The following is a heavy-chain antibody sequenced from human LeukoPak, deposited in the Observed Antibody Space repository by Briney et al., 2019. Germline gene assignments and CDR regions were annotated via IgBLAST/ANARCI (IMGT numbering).Heavy chain of an antibody. V-gene: IGHV1-2*02. CDR2: INPNSGDT. J-gene: IGHJ4*02. CDR1: GYIFTGYY. D-gene: IGHD2-21*02. CDR3: ARGRTMVYCGGDCYRFDN. Sequence: GASVKVSCKASGYIFTGYYMHWVRQAPGQGLEWMGWINPNSGDTNYAQKFQGRVTMTRDTSISTAYMELSRLLSGDTAVYYCARGRTMVYCGGDCYRFDNWGQGTLVTVSS.